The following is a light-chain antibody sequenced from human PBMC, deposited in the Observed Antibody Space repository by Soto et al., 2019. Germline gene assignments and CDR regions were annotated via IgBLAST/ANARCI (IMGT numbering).Light chain of an antibody. CDR2: GAF. Sequence: PVERATLSCSASPSVANVVAWYQQKPGQAPRLLIYGAFNRATGIPARFSGSGSGTDFTLTISSLEPEDSAVYYCQQRNIWPPVTFGQGARLEI. V-gene: IGKV3-11*01. CDR3: QQRNIWPPVT. J-gene: IGKJ5*01. CDR1: PSVANV.